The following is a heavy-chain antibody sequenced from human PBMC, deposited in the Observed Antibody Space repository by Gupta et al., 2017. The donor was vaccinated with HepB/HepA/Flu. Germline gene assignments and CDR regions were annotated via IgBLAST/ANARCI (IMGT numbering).Heavy chain of an antibody. Sequence: QVQLVESGGGVVQPGRSLRLPCAAPGFSFRSHGLHWVRQAPGKWLELVAVIGSNGRSQFYGDSVKGRFTISRDNSKNTGYLQMNSLRPEDTAVYYCAKESDYNYWYFDLWCRGTLVTVSS. V-gene: IGHV3-30*18. CDR1: GFSFRSHG. CDR2: IGSNGRSQ. J-gene: IGHJ2*01. CDR3: AKESDYNYWYFDL. D-gene: IGHD4-11*01.